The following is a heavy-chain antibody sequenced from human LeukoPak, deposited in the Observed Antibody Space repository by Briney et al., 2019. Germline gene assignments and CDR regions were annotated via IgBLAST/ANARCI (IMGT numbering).Heavy chain of an antibody. V-gene: IGHV1-46*01. D-gene: IGHD3-22*01. CDR1: GYTFTNYY. Sequence: GASVKVSCKASGYTFTNYYMHWVRQAPGQGLGWMGVINPSGPSTSYAQRFQGRVSMTRDMSTSTVYMDVSSLRSEDTAVYYCAREGSSGFYYFDNWGQGTLVTVSS. CDR3: AREGSSGFYYFDN. CDR2: INPSGPST. J-gene: IGHJ4*02.